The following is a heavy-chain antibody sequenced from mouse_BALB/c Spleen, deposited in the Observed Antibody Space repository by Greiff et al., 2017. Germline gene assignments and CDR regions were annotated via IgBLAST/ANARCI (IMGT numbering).Heavy chain of an antibody. Sequence: EVQLQQSGAELVKPGASVKLSCTASGFNIKDTYMHWVKQWPEHGLEWIGRIDPANGNTKYDPKFQGKSTITADTSSNTAYLQLSSLTSEDTAVYYCASYGRGFAYWGQGTLVTVSA. CDR3: ASYGRGFAY. J-gene: IGHJ3*01. D-gene: IGHD1-1*02. CDR2: IDPANGNT. V-gene: IGHV14-3*02. CDR1: GFNIKDTY.